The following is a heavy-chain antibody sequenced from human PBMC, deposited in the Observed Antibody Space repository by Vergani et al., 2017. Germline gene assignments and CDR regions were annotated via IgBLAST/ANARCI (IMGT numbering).Heavy chain of an antibody. J-gene: IGHJ1*01. V-gene: IGHV4-34*01. CDR2: INHSGST. CDR3: ASTYCTNGVCLEARGGEYFQH. CDR1: GGSFSGYY. D-gene: IGHD2-8*01. Sequence: QVQLQQWGAGLLKPSETLSLTCAVYGGSFSGYYWSWIRQPPGKGLEWIGEINHSGSTNYNPSLKSRVTISVDTSKNQFSLKLSSVTAADTAVYYCASTYCTNGVCLEARGGEYFQHWGQGTLVTVSS.